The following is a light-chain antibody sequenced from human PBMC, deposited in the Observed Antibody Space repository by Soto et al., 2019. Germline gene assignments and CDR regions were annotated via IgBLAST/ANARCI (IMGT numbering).Light chain of an antibody. CDR1: QGISSY. V-gene: IGKV1-8*01. CDR3: QQSYGTPIT. J-gene: IGKJ5*01. CDR2: AAS. Sequence: AIRMTQSPSSLSASTGDRVTITCRASQGISSYLAWYQQKPWKAPKLLIYAASTLQSGVPSRCSGKGSGNDFTLTISFLQSEDFATYYWQQSYGTPITFGQGTRLEI.